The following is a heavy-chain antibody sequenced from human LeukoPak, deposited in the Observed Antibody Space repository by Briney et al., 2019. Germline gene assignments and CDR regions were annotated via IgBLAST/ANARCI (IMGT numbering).Heavy chain of an antibody. CDR3: ARSRERWLQIAAFDI. D-gene: IGHD5-24*01. J-gene: IGHJ3*02. Sequence: PGGSLRLSCAASGFSFSDYYMSWIRQAPGKGPEWVSYISSTGSNVYYIDSVKGRFTFSRDNAKNSLFLQMSSLRVEDTAVYYCARSRERWLQIAAFDIWGQGTMVTVSS. V-gene: IGHV3-11*04. CDR2: ISSTGSNV. CDR1: GFSFSDYY.